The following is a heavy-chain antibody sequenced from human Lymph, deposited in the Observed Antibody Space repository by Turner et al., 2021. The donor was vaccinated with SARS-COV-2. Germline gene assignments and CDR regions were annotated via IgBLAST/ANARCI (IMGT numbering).Heavy chain of an antibody. CDR3: AKVRSIFGVVIGGMDV. J-gene: IGHJ6*02. CDR2: ISYDGSNK. CDR1: GFTFSSYA. D-gene: IGHD3-3*01. Sequence: QVQLVESGGGVVQPGRSLRLSCAASGFTFSSYAMHWVRQAPGKGLELGTVISYDGSNKYYADSVKGRFTISRDNSKNTLYLQMNSLRAEDTAVYYCAKVRSIFGVVIGGMDVWGQGTTVTVSS. V-gene: IGHV3-30*18.